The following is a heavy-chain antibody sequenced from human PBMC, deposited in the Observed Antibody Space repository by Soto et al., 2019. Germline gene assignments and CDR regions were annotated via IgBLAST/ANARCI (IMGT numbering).Heavy chain of an antibody. V-gene: IGHV3-33*01. CDR3: ARESFPLAEVGTPLGY. J-gene: IGHJ4*02. Sequence: GGSLRLSCAASGFTFSSYGMHWVRQAPGKGLEWVAVIWYDGSNKYYADSVKGRFTISRDNSKNTLYLQMNSLRAEDTAVYYCARESFPLAEVGTPLGYGGKGTLVPVSS. D-gene: IGHD6-13*01. CDR2: IWYDGSNK. CDR1: GFTFSSYG.